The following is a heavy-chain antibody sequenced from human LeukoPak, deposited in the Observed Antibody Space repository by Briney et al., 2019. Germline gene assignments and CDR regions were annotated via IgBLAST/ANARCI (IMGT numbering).Heavy chain of an antibody. V-gene: IGHV3-33*01. Sequence: PGRSLRLSCAASGLIFRTKAMHWVREAPGKGLEWVALIWHDASHTFYTDSVKGRFTISRDNSKHTVYLQMNSLGGEDTAVYYCAREIFGSGSYPDYWGQGTLLTVSP. CDR1: GLIFRTKA. J-gene: IGHJ4*02. D-gene: IGHD3-10*01. CDR2: IWHDASHT. CDR3: AREIFGSGSYPDY.